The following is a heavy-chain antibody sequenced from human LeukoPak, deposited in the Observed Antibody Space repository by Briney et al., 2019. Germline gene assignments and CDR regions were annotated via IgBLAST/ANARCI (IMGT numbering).Heavy chain of an antibody. CDR2: INPNSGGT. CDR1: GYTFTGYY. Sequence: ASVKVSCKASGYTFTGYYMHWVRQAPGQGLEWMGWINPNSGGTNYAQKFQGRVTMTRDTSISTAYMELSRLRSDDTAVYYCARAPTTNLHFDSATPPFDYWGQGTLVTVSS. D-gene: IGHD3-9*01. CDR3: ARAPTTNLHFDSATPPFDY. J-gene: IGHJ4*02. V-gene: IGHV1-2*02.